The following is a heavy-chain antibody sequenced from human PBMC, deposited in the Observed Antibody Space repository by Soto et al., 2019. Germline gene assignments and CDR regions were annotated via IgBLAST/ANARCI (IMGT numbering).Heavy chain of an antibody. Sequence: GASVKVSCKASGYTFTSYDINWVRQATGQGLEWMGWMNPNSGNTGYAQKFQGRVTMTRNTSISTAYMELSSLRSEDTAVYYCARSFWGIRYDFWSGYYSGWFDPWGQGTLVTVSS. D-gene: IGHD3-3*01. CDR1: GYTFTSYD. J-gene: IGHJ5*02. CDR2: MNPNSGNT. CDR3: ARSFWGIRYDFWSGYYSGWFDP. V-gene: IGHV1-8*01.